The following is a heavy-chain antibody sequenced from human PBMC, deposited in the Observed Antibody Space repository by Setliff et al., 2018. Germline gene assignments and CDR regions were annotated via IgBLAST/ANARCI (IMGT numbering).Heavy chain of an antibody. D-gene: IGHD3-10*01. CDR2: IYNIGET. J-gene: IGHJ5*01. CDR1: GLTVSNDF. Sequence: QPGGSLRLSCVVSGLTVSNDFMGWVRQAPGKGLEWVSVIYNIGETRYADSVKGRFTISRDKSKNTLYLHSSSLRVEDTATYYCARDRGGTNPWFDFWGQGTQVTVSS. CDR3: ARDRGGTNPWFDF. V-gene: IGHV3-53*01.